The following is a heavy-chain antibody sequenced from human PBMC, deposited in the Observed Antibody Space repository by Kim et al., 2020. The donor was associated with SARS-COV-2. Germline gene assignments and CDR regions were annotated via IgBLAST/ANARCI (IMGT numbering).Heavy chain of an antibody. CDR1: GGSISSGSYY. CDR2: IYTSGST. J-gene: IGHJ6*02. D-gene: IGHD5-12*01. CDR3: ARESVGYSGYDWRGYYYYYGMDV. V-gene: IGHV4-61*02. Sequence: SETLSLTCTVSGGSISSGSYYWSWIRQPAGKGLEWIGRIYTSGSTNYNPSLKSRVTISVDTSKNQFSLKLSSVTAADTAVYYCARESVGYSGYDWRGYYYYYGMDVWGQGTTVTVSS.